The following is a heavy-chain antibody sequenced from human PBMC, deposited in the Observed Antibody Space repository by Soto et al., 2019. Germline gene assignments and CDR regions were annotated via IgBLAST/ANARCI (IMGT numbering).Heavy chain of an antibody. CDR1: GYTFTNYA. Sequence: QVQLVQSGAEVEKPGASVKVSCKASGYTFTNYAVHWVRQAPGQRLEWMGWINAGNGNTRYSQKFQGRVTITRETSVRTAYMQLCSLRSVDTGVYYCARGALAVVPVASWYYYMDVWGKATTVTVSS. CDR3: ARGALAVVPVASWYYYMDV. J-gene: IGHJ6*03. V-gene: IGHV1-3*01. CDR2: INAGNGNT. D-gene: IGHD2-2*01.